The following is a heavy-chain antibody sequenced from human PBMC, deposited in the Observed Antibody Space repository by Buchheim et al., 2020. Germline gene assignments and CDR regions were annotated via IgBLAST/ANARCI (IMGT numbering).Heavy chain of an antibody. CDR2: INPNSGGT. CDR1: GYTFTGYY. CDR3: ARDRDCTGGVCYDYYGMDV. J-gene: IGHJ6*02. V-gene: IGHV1-2*06. Sequence: QVQLVQSGAEVKKPGASVKVSCKASGYTFTGYYMHWVRQAPGQGLEWMGRINPNSGGTNYAQKFQGRVTMTRDSSISTAYMELSRLRSDDTAVYYCARDRDCTGGVCYDYYGMDVWGQGTT. D-gene: IGHD2-8*02.